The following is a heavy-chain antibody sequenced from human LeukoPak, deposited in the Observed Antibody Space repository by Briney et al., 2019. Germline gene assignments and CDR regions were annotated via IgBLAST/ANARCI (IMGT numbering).Heavy chain of an antibody. D-gene: IGHD4-17*01. CDR3: ARQSDHGVYLPFDY. J-gene: IGHJ4*02. Sequence: PGSSHRLSGAASGFTLSIYWLTGVRQPPGKGLDGVAYIKQDGSEKHPVHSVKGRFTISRDNANSSLYLQMNSLRAEDTAVYHCARQSDHGVYLPFDYWGQGTLVTVSS. V-gene: IGHV3-7*01. CDR1: GFTLSIYW. CDR2: IKQDGSEK.